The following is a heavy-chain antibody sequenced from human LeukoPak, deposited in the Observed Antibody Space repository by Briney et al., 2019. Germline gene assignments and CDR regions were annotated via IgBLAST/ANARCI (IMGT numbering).Heavy chain of an antibody. J-gene: IGHJ4*02. CDR1: GGSISRYY. CDR3: ARHRLVPAAIGGPRWFRGLNFDY. V-gene: IGHV4-34*01. CDR2: INHSGST. D-gene: IGHD2-2*01. Sequence: PSETLSLTCTVSGGSISRYYWSWIRQPPGKGLEWIGEINHSGSTNYIPSLKSRVTISVDTSKNQFSLKLSSVTAADTAVYYCARHRLVPAAIGGPRWFRGLNFDYWGQGTLVTVSS.